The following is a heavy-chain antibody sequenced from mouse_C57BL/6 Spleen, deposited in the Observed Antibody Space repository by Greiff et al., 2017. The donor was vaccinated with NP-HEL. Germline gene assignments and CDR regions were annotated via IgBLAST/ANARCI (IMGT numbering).Heavy chain of an antibody. CDR2: ISSGSSTI. V-gene: IGHV5-17*01. J-gene: IGHJ3*01. D-gene: IGHD2-1*01. CDR1: GSTFSDYG. CDR3: AKSLLLAY. Sequence: EVHLVESGGGLVKPGGSLKLSCAASGSTFSDYGMHWVRQAPEKGLEWVAYISSGSSTIYYADTVKGRFTISRDNAKNTLFLQMTSLRSEDTAMYYCAKSLLLAYWGQGTLVTVSA.